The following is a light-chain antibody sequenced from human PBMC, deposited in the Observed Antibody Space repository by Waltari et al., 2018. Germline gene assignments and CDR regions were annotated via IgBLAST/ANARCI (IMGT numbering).Light chain of an antibody. Sequence: QAMVTQEPPLTVPPGGTVTLTCGSRPGPVTSVHYPFWFQQKPGQAPRTLIYDIGNKYFWTPARFSGSLLGDKAALTLSGAQPEDEADYYCLLSYGGGGVFGVGTRLTVL. J-gene: IGLJ3*02. CDR1: PGPVTSVHY. CDR2: DIG. V-gene: IGLV7-46*01. CDR3: LLSYGGGGV.